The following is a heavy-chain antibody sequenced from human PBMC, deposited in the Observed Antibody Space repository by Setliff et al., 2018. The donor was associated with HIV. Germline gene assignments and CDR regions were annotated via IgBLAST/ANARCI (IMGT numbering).Heavy chain of an antibody. V-gene: IGHV4-59*08. D-gene: IGHD3-10*01. CDR2: AHHSGVT. CDR3: ARQPYDSRSFGWFDP. J-gene: IGHJ5*02. CDR1: GASIKDYY. Sequence: PSETLSLTCTVSGASIKDYYWNWIRQPPGKGLEWIGFAHHSGVTSYNPSLHSRVTISVDTSKIQISLKLSSVTAADTAVYYCARQPYDSRSFGWFDPWGQGTLVTVSS.